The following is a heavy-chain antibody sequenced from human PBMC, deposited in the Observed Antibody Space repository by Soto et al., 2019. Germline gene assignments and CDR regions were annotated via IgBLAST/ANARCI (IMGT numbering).Heavy chain of an antibody. CDR1: GFTFSVYC. D-gene: IGHD1-26*01. CDR3: AREGPSGRSYYFDF. V-gene: IGHV3-11*01. J-gene: IGHJ4*02. Sequence: GGSLRLSCAASGFTFSVYCMSWIRQAPGKGLEWVSYISPSGSSIYYADSVKGRFTISRDNAKNSLYLQMNSLRAEDTAVYYCAREGPSGRSYYFDFWGQGTLVTVSS. CDR2: ISPSGSSI.